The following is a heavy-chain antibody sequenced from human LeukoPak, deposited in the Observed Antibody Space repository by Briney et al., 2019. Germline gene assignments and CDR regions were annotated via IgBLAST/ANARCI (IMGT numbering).Heavy chain of an antibody. V-gene: IGHV4-39*07. CDR1: GGSISSSSYY. CDR2: IYYSGST. J-gene: IGHJ3*02. Sequence: PSETLSLTCTVSGGSISSSSYYWGWIRQPPGKGLEWIGSIYYSGSTYYNPSLKSRVTISVDTSKNQFSLKLSSVTAADTAVYYCARLVLLWFGEPPQHDAFDIWGQGTMVTVSS. D-gene: IGHD3-10*01. CDR3: ARLVLLWFGEPPQHDAFDI.